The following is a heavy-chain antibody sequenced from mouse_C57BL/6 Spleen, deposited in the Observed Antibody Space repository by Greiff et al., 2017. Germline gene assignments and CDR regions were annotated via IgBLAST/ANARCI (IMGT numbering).Heavy chain of an antibody. Sequence: QVHVKQSGAELVKPGASVKMSCKASGYTFTSYWITWVKQRPGQGLEWIGDIYPGSGSTNYNEKFKSKATLTVDTSSSTAYMQLSSLTSEVSAVYYCARGGSPHFEYWGQGTTLTVSS. J-gene: IGHJ2*01. CDR2: IYPGSGST. CDR3: ARGGSPHFEY. D-gene: IGHD1-1*01. V-gene: IGHV1-55*01. CDR1: GYTFTSYW.